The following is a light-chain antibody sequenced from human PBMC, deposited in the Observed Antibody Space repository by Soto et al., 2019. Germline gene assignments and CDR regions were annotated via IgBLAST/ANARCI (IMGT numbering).Light chain of an antibody. Sequence: AIQMTQSRSSLSASVGDRVTITCRASQGVRNDLGWYQQKPGKAPKVLIYAASSLQSGVPSRFSGRRSGTDFTLTISSLQPEDVATYYCQQDYNYSWTFGQGTKVDI. CDR2: AAS. CDR1: QGVRND. J-gene: IGKJ1*01. CDR3: QQDYNYSWT. V-gene: IGKV1-6*01.